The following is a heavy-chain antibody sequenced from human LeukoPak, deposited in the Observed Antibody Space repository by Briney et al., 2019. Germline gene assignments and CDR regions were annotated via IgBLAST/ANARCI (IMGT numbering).Heavy chain of an antibody. CDR1: GYTFTGYY. CDR2: INPNSGGT. CDR3: ARGPSVEIAGAEYFQH. Sequence: ASVKVSCKASGYTFTGYYMHWVRQAPGQGLEWMGWINPNSGGTNYAQKFQGRVTITADKSTSTAYMELSSLRSEDTAVYYCARGPSVEIAGAEYFQHWGQGTLVTVSS. V-gene: IGHV1-2*02. J-gene: IGHJ1*01. D-gene: IGHD5-24*01.